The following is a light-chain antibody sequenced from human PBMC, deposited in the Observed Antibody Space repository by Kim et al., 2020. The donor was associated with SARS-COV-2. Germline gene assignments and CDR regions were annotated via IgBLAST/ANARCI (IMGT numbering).Light chain of an antibody. J-gene: IGKJ1*01. Sequence: VVMTQSPATLSASPGETATLSCRASQSVVSFLAWYQQRPGQALRLLIYGVSTRASGVPARFSGSESGTEFALTISSLQPEDFAIYYCQQYHKWPPWTFGQGTKVDIK. CDR2: GVS. CDR1: QSVVSF. V-gene: IGKV3-15*01. CDR3: QQYHKWPPWT.